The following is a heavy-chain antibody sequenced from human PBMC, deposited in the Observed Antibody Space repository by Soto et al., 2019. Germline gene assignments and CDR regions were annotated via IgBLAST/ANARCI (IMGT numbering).Heavy chain of an antibody. CDR1: GYNFNSNC. J-gene: IGHJ6*02. Sequence: PGESLKISRKGSGYNFNSNCISWVLQMPWKGLEWMGRIDPGDSYTNYSPSFQGHVTISSDNSISTAYLQWSSLKASDTAMYYCARDIVVVPAAIVDYNYGMDVWGQGTTVTVSS. V-gene: IGHV5-10-1*01. CDR3: ARDIVVVPAAIVDYNYGMDV. CDR2: IDPGDSYT. D-gene: IGHD2-2*01.